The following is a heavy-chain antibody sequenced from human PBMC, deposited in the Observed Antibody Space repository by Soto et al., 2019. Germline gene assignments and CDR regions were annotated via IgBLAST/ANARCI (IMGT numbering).Heavy chain of an antibody. J-gene: IGHJ4*02. Sequence: SVKVSCKASGGTFSSYAISWVRQAPGQGLEWMGGIIPIFGTANYAQKFQGRVTITADESTSTAYMELSSLRSEDTAVYYCATTSGGYEKPPDYWGQGTLVTFSS. CDR1: GGTFSSYA. CDR2: IIPIFGTA. V-gene: IGHV1-69*13. CDR3: ATTSGGYEKPPDY. D-gene: IGHD5-12*01.